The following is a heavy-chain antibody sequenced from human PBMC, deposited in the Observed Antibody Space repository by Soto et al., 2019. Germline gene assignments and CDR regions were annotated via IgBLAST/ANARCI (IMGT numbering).Heavy chain of an antibody. CDR2: IYYSGST. D-gene: IGHD2-2*03. V-gene: IGHV4-31*03. CDR3: ARDVSGYDAFDF. Sequence: SETLSLTCTVSGASINSGGYYWNWIRQHPGKGLEWIGYIYYSGSTYYNPSLKSRVTISRDTSKNQFSLKLGSVTAADTAVYYCARDVSGYDAFDFWGQGTVLTVSS. CDR1: GASINSGGYY. J-gene: IGHJ3*01.